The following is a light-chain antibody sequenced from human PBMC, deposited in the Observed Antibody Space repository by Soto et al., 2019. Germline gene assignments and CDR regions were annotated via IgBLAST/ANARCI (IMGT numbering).Light chain of an antibody. V-gene: IGKV1-27*01. Sequence: DIQMTQSPSSLSASVGDRITITCRASQGISDFLAWYQQKPGNVPKLLIYGASTLQSGVPSRFSGSGSGTDFSLTISSLQPEDVATYYCQNDNSYSHFTFGPGTKVDF. CDR1: QGISDF. J-gene: IGKJ3*01. CDR3: QNDNSYSHFT. CDR2: GAS.